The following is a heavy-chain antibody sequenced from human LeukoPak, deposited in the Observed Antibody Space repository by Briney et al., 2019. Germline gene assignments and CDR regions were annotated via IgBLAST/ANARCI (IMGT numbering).Heavy chain of an antibody. J-gene: IGHJ4*02. D-gene: IGHD4-23*01. CDR1: GFTFSSYA. CDR3: AKNHLLTVVLY. V-gene: IGHV3-23*01. CDR2: ISGSGGST. Sequence: GGSLRLSCAASGFTFSSYAMHWVRQAPGKGLEWVSAISGSGGSTYYADSVKGRFTISRDNSKNTLYLQMNSLRAEDTAVYYCAKNHLLTVVLYWGQGTLVTVSS.